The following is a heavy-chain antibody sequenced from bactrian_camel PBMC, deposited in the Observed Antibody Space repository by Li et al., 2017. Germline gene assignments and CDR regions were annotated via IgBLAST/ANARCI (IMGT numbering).Heavy chain of an antibody. CDR2: IDGDGKT. V-gene: IGHV3S57*01. CDR1: GNTYSTSC. D-gene: IGHD3*01. Sequence: VSGNTYSTSCMGWFRQAPGKEREGVAFIDGDGKTDYADFVKSRFTISKDFVNNTLYLQMNSLTPEDTAMYYCAVETLWL.